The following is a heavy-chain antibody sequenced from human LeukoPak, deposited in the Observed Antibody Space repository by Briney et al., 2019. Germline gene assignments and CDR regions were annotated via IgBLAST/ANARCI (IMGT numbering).Heavy chain of an antibody. D-gene: IGHD3-10*01. CDR2: IYSSGTT. J-gene: IGHJ4*02. CDR3: ARSGSHLWFGELSLSY. CDR1: GGSIRSYY. V-gene: IGHV4-59*01. Sequence: SETLSLTCTVSGGSIRSYYWSWIRQPPGKGLEWIGYIYSSGTTNYNPSLKSRVTISIDTSKNQFSLKLSSVTAADTAVYYCARSGSHLWFGELSLSYWGQGTLVTVSS.